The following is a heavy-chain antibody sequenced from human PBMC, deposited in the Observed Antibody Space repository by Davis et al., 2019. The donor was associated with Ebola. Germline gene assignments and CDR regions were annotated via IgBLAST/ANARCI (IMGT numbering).Heavy chain of an antibody. CDR3: TLTYDSTDY. Sequence: GGSLRLSCTASGFTFKNYEMNWVRQASGKGLEWVGRIRSKANSYATAYAASVKGRFTISRDDSKNTAYLQMNSLKTEDTAVYYCTLTYDSTDYWGQGTLVTVSS. V-gene: IGHV3-73*01. CDR2: IRSKANSYAT. D-gene: IGHD3-22*01. J-gene: IGHJ4*02. CDR1: GFTFKNYE.